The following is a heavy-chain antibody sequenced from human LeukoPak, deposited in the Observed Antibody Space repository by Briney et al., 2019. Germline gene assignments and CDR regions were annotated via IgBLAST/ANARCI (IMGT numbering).Heavy chain of an antibody. Sequence: PGGSVTLFCTASGFTFSSYQMNWVRQAPGKGLEWVSYISISGSTIYYADSVKGRFTISRDNAKNSLYLQMNSLRVEDTAVYYCAREGLWGAAIDAFDLWGQRTGDSVSS. V-gene: IGHV3-48*03. D-gene: IGHD3-16*01. CDR1: GFTFSSYQ. CDR3: AREGLWGAAIDAFDL. J-gene: IGHJ3*01. CDR2: ISISGSTI.